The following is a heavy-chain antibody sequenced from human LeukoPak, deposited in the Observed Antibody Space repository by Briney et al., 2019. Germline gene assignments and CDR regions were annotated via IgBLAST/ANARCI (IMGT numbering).Heavy chain of an antibody. D-gene: IGHD6-13*01. J-gene: IGHJ4*02. CDR2: ISGSGGSA. Sequence: GGSLRLSCAASGFTFSSYAMSWVRQAPGKGLEWVSAISGSGGSAYYADSVKGRFTISRDNSQNTLYLQMNSLRTEDTAVYYCAKEPRTNQAAAGYFDYWGQGTVVTVSS. V-gene: IGHV3-23*01. CDR1: GFTFSSYA. CDR3: AKEPRTNQAAAGYFDY.